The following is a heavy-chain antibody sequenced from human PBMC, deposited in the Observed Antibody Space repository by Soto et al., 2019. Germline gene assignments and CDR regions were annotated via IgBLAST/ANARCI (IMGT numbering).Heavy chain of an antibody. CDR2: IYYSGST. CDR1: GGSISSYY. J-gene: IGHJ6*02. V-gene: IGHV4-59*01. CDR3: ARDAGDSYISSYHYYDYYGMDV. D-gene: IGHD6-6*01. Sequence: PSETLSLTCTVSGGSISSYYWSWVRQPPGEGLEWIGYIYYSGSTNYNPSLKSRVTISVDTSKNQFSLKLSSVTAADTAVYYCARDAGDSYISSYHYYDYYGMDVWGQGTTVTVSS.